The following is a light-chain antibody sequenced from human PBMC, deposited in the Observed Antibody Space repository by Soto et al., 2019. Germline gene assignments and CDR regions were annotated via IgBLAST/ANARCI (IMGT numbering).Light chain of an antibody. Sequence: QSALTQPPSASGSPGQSVTISCTGTSSDVGGYYYVSWYQHHPDKAPKLIIYDVTKRPSGVPNRFSGSKSGNTASLTVSGLQAEDEADYYCCSYAGSNIYVVFGGGTKLTVL. J-gene: IGLJ2*01. CDR1: SSDVGGYYY. V-gene: IGLV2-8*01. CDR3: CSYAGSNIYVV. CDR2: DVT.